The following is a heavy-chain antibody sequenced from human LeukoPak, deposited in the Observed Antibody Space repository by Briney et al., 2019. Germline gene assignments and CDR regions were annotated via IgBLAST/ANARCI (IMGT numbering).Heavy chain of an antibody. CDR3: ARVGGSYYLSWFDP. J-gene: IGHJ5*02. Sequence: KASETLSLTCTVSGGSISSYYWSWIRQPPGKGLEWIGYIYYSGSTNYNPSLKSRVTISVDTSKNQFSLKLSSVTAADTAVYYCARVGGSYYLSWFDPWGQGTLVTVSS. CDR1: GGSISSYY. V-gene: IGHV4-59*01. D-gene: IGHD1-26*01. CDR2: IYYSGST.